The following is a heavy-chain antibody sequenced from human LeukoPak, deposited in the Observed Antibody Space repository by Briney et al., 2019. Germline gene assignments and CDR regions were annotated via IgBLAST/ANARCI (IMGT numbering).Heavy chain of an antibody. V-gene: IGHV4-38-2*02. J-gene: IGHJ5*02. CDR1: GYCINSAYY. CDR2: MYHSGIT. Sequence: SETLSLTCTVSGYCINSAYYWAGIRQPPGKGLEWIGTMYHSGITYYNLSLKSRVTISVDTSKNQFSLKLNSVTAADTAVYYCARLTPGKNWFDPWGHGTLVTVS. CDR3: ARLTPGKNWFDP. D-gene: IGHD3-10*01.